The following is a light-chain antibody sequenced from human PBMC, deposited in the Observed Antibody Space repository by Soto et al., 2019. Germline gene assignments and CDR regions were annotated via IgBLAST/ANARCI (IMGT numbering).Light chain of an antibody. J-gene: IGLJ2*01. CDR2: RNN. V-gene: IGLV1-47*01. CDR1: SSNIGSNY. Sequence: QPVLTQPPSASGTPGQRVTISCSGSSSNIGSNYVYWYQQIPGTAPKLVIYRNNQRPSGVPDRFSGSRSGTSASLAISGLRSEDEADYHCAAWDDSLSGVVFGGGTKVTVL. CDR3: AAWDDSLSGVV.